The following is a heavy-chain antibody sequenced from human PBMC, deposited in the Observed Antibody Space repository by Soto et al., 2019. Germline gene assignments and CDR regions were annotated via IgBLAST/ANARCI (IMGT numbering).Heavy chain of an antibody. V-gene: IGHV4-59*01. CDR1: GGSISYDY. D-gene: IGHD3-9*01. J-gene: IGHJ4*02. Sequence: PSETLSLTCTVSGGSISYDYWSWIRQPPGKGLEWIGYIYYSGSTNYNPSLKSRVIISVDTSKNQFSLKLSSVTAADTAVYYCARQDILTGYYFDYWGQGTVVTVSS. CDR3: ARQDILTGYYFDY. CDR2: IYYSGST.